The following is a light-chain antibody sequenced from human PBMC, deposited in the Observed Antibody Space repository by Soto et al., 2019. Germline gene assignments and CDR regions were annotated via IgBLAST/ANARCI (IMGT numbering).Light chain of an antibody. CDR1: NSNIGGNT. J-gene: IGLJ3*02. CDR2: TNY. Sequence: QAVVTQPPSASGTPGQRVTISCSGSNSNIGGNTVNWFQQLPGAAPKLLIYTNYQRPSGVPDRFSGSKSGTSASLAISGLQSDDEADYYCAAWDDSLNAWVFGGGTKVTVL. V-gene: IGLV1-44*01. CDR3: AAWDDSLNAWV.